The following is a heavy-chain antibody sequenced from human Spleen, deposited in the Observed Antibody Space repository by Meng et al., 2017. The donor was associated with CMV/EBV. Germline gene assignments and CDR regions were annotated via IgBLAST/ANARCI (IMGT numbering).Heavy chain of an antibody. CDR2: IIPIFGTA. D-gene: IGHD3-3*01. V-gene: IGHV1-18*01. CDR3: ARALFSRDIFGVVIEFDP. Sequence: QVLLVESGAEVKRPGGSVKVSCKASGYTFTSYGLIWVRQAPGQGLEWMGGIIPIFGTANYAQKLQGRVTMTTDTSTSTAYMELRSLRSDDTAVYYCARALFSRDIFGVVIEFDPWGQGTLVTVSS. CDR1: GYTFTSYG. J-gene: IGHJ5*02.